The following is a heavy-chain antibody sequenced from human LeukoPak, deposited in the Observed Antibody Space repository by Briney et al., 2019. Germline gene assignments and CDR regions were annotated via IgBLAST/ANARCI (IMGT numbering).Heavy chain of an antibody. Sequence: GGSLRLSCAASGFTFNSYAMSWVRQAPGKGLEWVSGISGSGGSTYYADSAKGRFTISRDNSKNTLYLQMNSLRAEGTAVYYCAKVRRIVVVPAAPYFWGQGTLVTVSS. J-gene: IGHJ4*02. V-gene: IGHV3-23*01. CDR2: ISGSGGST. D-gene: IGHD2-2*01. CDR1: GFTFNSYA. CDR3: AKVRRIVVVPAAPYF.